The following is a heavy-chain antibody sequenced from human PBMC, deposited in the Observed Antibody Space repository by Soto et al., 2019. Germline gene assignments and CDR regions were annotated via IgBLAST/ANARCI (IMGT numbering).Heavy chain of an antibody. Sequence: GGSLRLSCAASGFTFSSYAMSWVRQAPGKGLEWVSAISGSGGSTYYADSVKGRFTISRDNSKNTLCLQMNSLRAEDTAVYYCAKVGMEYQLPIYFDYWGQGTLVTVPS. J-gene: IGHJ4*02. D-gene: IGHD2-2*01. CDR1: GFTFSSYA. CDR3: AKVGMEYQLPIYFDY. V-gene: IGHV3-23*01. CDR2: ISGSGGST.